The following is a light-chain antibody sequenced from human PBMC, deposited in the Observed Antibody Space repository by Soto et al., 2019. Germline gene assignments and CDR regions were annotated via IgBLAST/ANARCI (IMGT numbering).Light chain of an antibody. CDR1: QTVGTYY. CDR2: GAS. CDR3: QQYHNSPVT. J-gene: IGKJ1*01. V-gene: IGKV3-20*01. Sequence: ETVLTQSPGTLSLSPGERATLSCRASQTVGTYYAWYQQKPGQAPSLLVFGASSKATGVPDRFCGSGSGTAFSLTISGLEPEDFALYYCQQYHNSPVTFGQGTKVDIK.